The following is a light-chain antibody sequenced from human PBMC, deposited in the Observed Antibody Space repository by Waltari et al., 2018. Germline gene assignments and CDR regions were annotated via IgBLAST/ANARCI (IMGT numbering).Light chain of an antibody. Sequence: SSELTQDPAVSVALGQTIRFTCQGDTLTTSYASRYQVKPGQAPVLVMYGKDKRPSGIPDRISGYSSGTTSTLTITGAQAEDEADYYCSSRNGRANEVVFAGGTKVTVL. J-gene: IGLJ3*02. CDR2: GKD. V-gene: IGLV3-19*01. CDR1: TLTTSY. CDR3: SSRNGRANEVV.